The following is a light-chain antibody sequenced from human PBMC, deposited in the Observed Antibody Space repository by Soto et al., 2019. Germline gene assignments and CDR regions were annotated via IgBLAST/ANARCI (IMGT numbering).Light chain of an antibody. Sequence: EVVMTQSPATLSVSPGERATLSCRASQTVSRNLAWYQQRPGQAPRLLTYDIFNRATGVPARFSGSGSETEFTLSIRSLQSEDFAVYFCQPYNNWPSFGQGTRLEIK. J-gene: IGKJ5*01. CDR3: QPYNNWPS. CDR2: DIF. CDR1: QTVSRN. V-gene: IGKV3-15*01.